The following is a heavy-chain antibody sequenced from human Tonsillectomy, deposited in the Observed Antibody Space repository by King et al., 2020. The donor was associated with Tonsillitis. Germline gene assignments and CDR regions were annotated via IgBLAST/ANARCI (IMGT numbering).Heavy chain of an antibody. CDR1: GFTFDDYT. V-gene: IGHV3-43*01. Sequence: VQLVESGGVVVQPGGSLRLSCAASGFTFDDYTVHWVRQAPGKGLEWVSLISWDDGSTYYADSVKGRFTISRDNSKNSLYLQMNSLRTEDTALYYCAKDNPHGSGSYYNFYGMDVWGQGTTVTVSS. CDR2: ISWDDGST. J-gene: IGHJ6*02. D-gene: IGHD3-10*01. CDR3: AKDNPHGSGSYYNFYGMDV.